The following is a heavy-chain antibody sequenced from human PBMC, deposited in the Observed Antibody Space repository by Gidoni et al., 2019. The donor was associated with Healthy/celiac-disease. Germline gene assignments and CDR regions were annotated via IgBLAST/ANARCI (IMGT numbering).Heavy chain of an antibody. CDR3: ARYLIAVAGVDY. CDR2: IYSSGNT. CDR1: GGSISSDGYY. V-gene: IGHV4-31*03. J-gene: IGHJ4*02. Sequence: QVQLQESGPGLVKPSQTLSLTCTVSGGSISSDGYYWTWIRQHPGMGLEWIGYIYSSGNTFYNPSLKSRVTISVDTSKNQFSLKLNSVTAADTAEYFCARYLIAVAGVDYLGQGTLVTVSS. D-gene: IGHD6-19*01.